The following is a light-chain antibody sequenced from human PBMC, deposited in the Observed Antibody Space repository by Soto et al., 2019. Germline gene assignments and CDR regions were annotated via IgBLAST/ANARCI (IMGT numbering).Light chain of an antibody. V-gene: IGKV3-15*01. CDR3: QQYNNWPPTWT. CDR2: DAS. Sequence: EIVMTQSPAILSVSPGEGATLSCRAGQTIGSNLAWYQQKLGQPPRLLIHDASTRATDIPARFTGSGSGTEFTLTISSLQSEDFAVYYCQQYNNWPPTWTFGQGTKVDIK. CDR1: QTIGSN. J-gene: IGKJ1*01.